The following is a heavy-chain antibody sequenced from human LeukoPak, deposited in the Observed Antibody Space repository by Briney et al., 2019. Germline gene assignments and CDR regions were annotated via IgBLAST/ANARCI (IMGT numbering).Heavy chain of an antibody. J-gene: IGHJ4*02. CDR1: GGSFSGYY. CDR2: INHGGST. D-gene: IGHD6-13*01. Sequence: PSETLSLTCAVYGGSFSGYYWSWIRQRPGKRLGWIGEINHGGSTNYNPSLKSRVTISVDTSKNQFSLKLSSVTPADTAVYYCARRSSSWRFDYWGQGTLVTVSS. CDR3: ARRSSSWRFDY. V-gene: IGHV4-34*01.